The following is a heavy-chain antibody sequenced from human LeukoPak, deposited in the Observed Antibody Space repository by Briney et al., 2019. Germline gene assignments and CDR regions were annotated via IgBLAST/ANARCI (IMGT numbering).Heavy chain of an antibody. D-gene: IGHD3-9*01. Sequence: PSETLSLTCAVYGGSFSGYYWSWIRQPPGKGQEWIGEINHSGSTNYNPSLKSRVTISVDTSKNQFSLKLSSVTAADTAVYYCARVGLTSDYWGQGTLVTVSS. CDR3: ARVGLTSDY. CDR2: INHSGST. J-gene: IGHJ4*02. V-gene: IGHV4-34*01. CDR1: GGSFSGYY.